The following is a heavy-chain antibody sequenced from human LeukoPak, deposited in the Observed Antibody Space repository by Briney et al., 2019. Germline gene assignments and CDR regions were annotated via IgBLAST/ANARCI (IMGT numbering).Heavy chain of an antibody. J-gene: IGHJ3*02. V-gene: IGHV4-31*03. D-gene: IGHD2-2*01. Sequence: SETLSLTCTVSGGSISSGGYYWSWIRQHPGKGLEWIGYIYYSGSTYYNPSLKSRVTISVVTSKNQFSLRLNSVTAADTAVYYCARGRQRDDALDIWGRGTMVTVSS. CDR3: ARGRQRDDALDI. CDR1: GGSISSGGYY. CDR2: IYYSGST.